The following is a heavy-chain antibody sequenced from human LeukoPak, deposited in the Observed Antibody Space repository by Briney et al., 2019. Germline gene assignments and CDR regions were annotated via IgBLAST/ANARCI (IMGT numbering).Heavy chain of an antibody. CDR1: GFTFSSYW. CDR2: IKKDGSEN. Sequence: GSLRLSCAASGFTFSSYWMGWVRQAPGKGLEWVANIKKDGSENYYVDSVKGRFTISRDKAKKSLYLQMKSLRAEDTAVYYCARHLSGVTGYSYGRGIDYWGQGTLVTVSS. J-gene: IGHJ4*02. D-gene: IGHD5-18*01. CDR3: ARHLSGVTGYSYGRGIDY. V-gene: IGHV3-7*01.